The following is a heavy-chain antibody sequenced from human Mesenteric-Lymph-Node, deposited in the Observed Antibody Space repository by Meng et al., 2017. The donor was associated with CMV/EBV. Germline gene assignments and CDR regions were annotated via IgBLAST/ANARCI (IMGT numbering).Heavy chain of an antibody. Sequence: KVSCKASGFNALGYWIGWVRQMPGKGLEWMGIIYPGDSDTRYSPSFQGQVTISADKSISTAYLQWSSLKASDTAMYYCARASTIFGVVGYFDYWGQGTLVTVSS. V-gene: IGHV5-51*01. CDR2: IYPGDSDT. CDR1: GFNALGYW. J-gene: IGHJ4*02. CDR3: ARASTIFGVVGYFDY. D-gene: IGHD3-3*01.